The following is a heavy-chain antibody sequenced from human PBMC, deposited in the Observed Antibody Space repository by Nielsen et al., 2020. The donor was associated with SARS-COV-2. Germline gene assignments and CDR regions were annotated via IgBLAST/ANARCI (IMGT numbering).Heavy chain of an antibody. V-gene: IGHV4-30-4*01. J-gene: IGHJ3*02. CDR3: ARRGYGGPRAFDI. D-gene: IGHD4-23*01. CDR2: IYYSGST. Sequence: SETLSLTCTVSGGSISSGDYYWSWIRQPPGKGLEWIGYIYYSGSTYYNPSLKSRLTISVDTSKNQFSLKLSSVTAADTAVYYCARRGYGGPRAFDIWGQGTMGTVSS. CDR1: GGSISSGDYY.